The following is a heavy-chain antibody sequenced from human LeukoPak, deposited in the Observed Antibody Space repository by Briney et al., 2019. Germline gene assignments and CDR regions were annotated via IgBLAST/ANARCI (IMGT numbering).Heavy chain of an antibody. J-gene: IGHJ6*02. CDR2: IYTSGST. Sequence: PSESLSLTCTVSGGSISSYYWSWVRQLAEEGLEWVGRIYTSGSTNYNPTLKSRVTMSVDTSKNQFSLKLSSVSAADTAVYYCARDQGIAVADYYYYYGMDVWGQGTTVTVSS. CDR3: ARDQGIAVADYYYYYGMDV. V-gene: IGHV4-4*07. CDR1: GGSISSYY. D-gene: IGHD6-19*01.